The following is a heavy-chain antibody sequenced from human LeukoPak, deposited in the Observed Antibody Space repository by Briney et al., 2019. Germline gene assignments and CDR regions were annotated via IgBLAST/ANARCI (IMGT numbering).Heavy chain of an antibody. D-gene: IGHD3-22*01. CDR1: GGSFSGYY. CDR3: ARTYYYDSSGYYRSMQFDP. V-gene: IGHV4-34*01. CDR2: INHSGST. Sequence: SETLSLTCAVYGGSFSGYYWSWIRQPPGKGLEWIGEINHSGSTNYNPSLKSRVTISVDTSKNQFSLKLSSVTAADTAVYYCARTYYYDSSGYYRSMQFDPWGQGTLVTVSS. J-gene: IGHJ5*02.